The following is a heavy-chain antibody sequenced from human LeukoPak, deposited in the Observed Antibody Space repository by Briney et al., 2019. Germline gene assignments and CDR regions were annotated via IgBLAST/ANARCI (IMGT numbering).Heavy chain of an antibody. CDR3: ARGPLRFLGGIDY. J-gene: IGHJ4*02. V-gene: IGHV1-69*01. CDR2: IIPIFGTP. Sequence: SVKVSCKASGGTFSSYAITWVRQAPGQGLEWMGGIIPIFGTPNYAQKFQGRVTITADESTSTAYMELSSLRSEDTAVYYCARGPLRFLGGIDYWGQGTLVTVSS. D-gene: IGHD3-3*01. CDR1: GGTFSSYA.